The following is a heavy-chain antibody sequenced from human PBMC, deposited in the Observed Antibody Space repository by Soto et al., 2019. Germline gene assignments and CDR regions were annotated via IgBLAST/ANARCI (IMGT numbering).Heavy chain of an antibody. CDR1: GYTFTGYY. D-gene: IGHD3-9*01. CDR3: ARGALRLRYFDWSPDAFDI. J-gene: IGHJ3*02. Sequence: EASVKVSCKASGYTFTGYYMHWVRQAPGQGLEWMGWINPNSGGTNYAQKFQGWVTMTRDTSISTAYMELSRLRSDDTAVYYCARGALRLRYFDWSPDAFDIWGQGTMVTVSS. V-gene: IGHV1-2*04. CDR2: INPNSGGT.